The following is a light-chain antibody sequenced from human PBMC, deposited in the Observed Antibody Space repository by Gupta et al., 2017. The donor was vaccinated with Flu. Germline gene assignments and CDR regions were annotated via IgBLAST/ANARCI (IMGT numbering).Light chain of an antibody. Sequence: ERATLSCRASQSFSSDYLAWYQQKPGQAPRLLIYGASNRATGIPDRFSGSGSGTDFTLTISRLEPEDFAVYYCQQYGSSPWTFGQGTKVEIK. CDR1: QSFSSDY. J-gene: IGKJ1*01. V-gene: IGKV3-20*01. CDR2: GAS. CDR3: QQYGSSPWT.